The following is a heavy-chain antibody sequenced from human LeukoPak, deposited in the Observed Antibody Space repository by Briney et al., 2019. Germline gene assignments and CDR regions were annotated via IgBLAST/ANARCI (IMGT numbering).Heavy chain of an antibody. CDR2: INSDGSST. J-gene: IGHJ4*02. Sequence: GGSLRLSCAASGFTFSSYWMHWVRQAPGKGLVWVSRINSDGSSTSYADSVKGRFTISRDNAKNTLYLQMNSLRAEDTAVYYCAREGDYGDYYFDYWGQGTLVTVSS. CDR1: GFTFSSYW. V-gene: IGHV3-74*01. CDR3: AREGDYGDYYFDY. D-gene: IGHD4-17*01.